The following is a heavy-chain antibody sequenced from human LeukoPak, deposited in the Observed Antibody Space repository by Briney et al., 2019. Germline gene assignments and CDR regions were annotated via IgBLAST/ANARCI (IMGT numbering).Heavy chain of an antibody. CDR2: IYYSGST. Sequence: SETLSLTCTVSGGSVTSSGYYWSWVRQPPGKGLEYIGYIYYSGSTNYNSSLKSRVTISVDTSKNQFSLKLRSVTAADTAVYYCARDSASTGYMNAFDIWGQGTMVTVSS. V-gene: IGHV4-61*08. D-gene: IGHD3-22*01. J-gene: IGHJ3*02. CDR1: GGSVTSSGYY. CDR3: ARDSASTGYMNAFDI.